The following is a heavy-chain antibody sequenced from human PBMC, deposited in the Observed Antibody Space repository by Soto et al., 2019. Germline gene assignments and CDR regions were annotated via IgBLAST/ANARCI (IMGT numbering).Heavy chain of an antibody. J-gene: IGHJ5*02. Sequence: QVQLQESGPGLVKPSETLSLTCTVSGGSMTTYYWGWIRQPPGKGLEWIGYINYSGNTKYNSSLKSRVTISVDTSKNQFSLKLTSVTAADTAVYYCARSYCRDGVRCNWFDPWGPGTLVTVSS. CDR2: INYSGNT. CDR3: ARSYCRDGVRCNWFDP. D-gene: IGHD2-15*01. V-gene: IGHV4-59*01. CDR1: GGSMTTYY.